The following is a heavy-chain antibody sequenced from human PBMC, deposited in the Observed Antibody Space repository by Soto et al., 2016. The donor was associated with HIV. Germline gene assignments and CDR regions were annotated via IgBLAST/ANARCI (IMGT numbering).Heavy chain of an antibody. D-gene: IGHD5-18*01. CDR3: ARGEGVTLDV. CDR1: GGSFSGYY. V-gene: IGHV4-34*01. Sequence: QVQLQESGPGLVKPSETLSLTCAVYGGSFSGYYWSWIRQPQDKGLEWIGEITHSGSTNYNPSLKSRVTISIDTSKNQFSLKVTSLTAADTAVYYCARGEGVTLDVWGQGTPVTVSS. J-gene: IGHJ6*02. CDR2: ITHSGST.